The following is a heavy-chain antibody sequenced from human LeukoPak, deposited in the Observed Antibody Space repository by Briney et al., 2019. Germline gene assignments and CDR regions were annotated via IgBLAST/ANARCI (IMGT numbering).Heavy chain of an antibody. J-gene: IGHJ4*02. CDR1: GFTFSNYW. D-gene: IGHD6-19*01. V-gene: IGHV3-74*01. CDR2: INSDGSST. CDR3: AKDPSSGWYEHYFDY. Sequence: GGSLRLSCAASGFTFSNYWMHWVRQAPGKGLVWVSRINSDGSSTSYADSVKGRFTISRDNSRATLFLQMNSLRAEDTAVYYCAKDPSSGWYEHYFDYWGQGTLVTVSS.